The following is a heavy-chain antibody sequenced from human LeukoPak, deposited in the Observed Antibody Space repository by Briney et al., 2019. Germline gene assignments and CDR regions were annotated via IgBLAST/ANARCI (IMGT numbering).Heavy chain of an antibody. CDR2: IYYSGST. Sequence: SQTLSLTCTVSGGSISSGDYFWSWIRQHPGKGLEWIGYIYYSGSTYYNPSLKSRVTISVDTSKNQFSLKLSSVTAADTAVYYCARGDKASIYYYDSSGYYGYGMDVWGQGTTVTVSS. CDR3: ARGDKASIYYYDSSGYYGYGMDV. J-gene: IGHJ6*02. V-gene: IGHV4-30-4*01. CDR1: GGSISSGDYF. D-gene: IGHD3-22*01.